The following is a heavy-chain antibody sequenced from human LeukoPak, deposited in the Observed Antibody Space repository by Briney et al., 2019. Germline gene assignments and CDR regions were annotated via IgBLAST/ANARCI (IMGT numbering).Heavy chain of an antibody. CDR3: AKDLGYCSSTSCHFDS. D-gene: IGHD2-2*01. CDR1: GFTFNTYA. CDR2: IGGSGSST. J-gene: IGHJ4*02. V-gene: IGHV3-23*01. Sequence: GGSLRLSCAASGFTFNTYAMSWVRQAPGKGLEWVSGIGGSGSSTYYAESVKGRFTISRDNSKNTLYLQMSSLRAEDTAVYYCAKDLGYCSSTSCHFDSWGQGTLVTVSS.